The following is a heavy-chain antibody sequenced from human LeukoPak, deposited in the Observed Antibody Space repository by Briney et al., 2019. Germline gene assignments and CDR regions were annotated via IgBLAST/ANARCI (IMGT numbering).Heavy chain of an antibody. Sequence: GRSLRLSCAASGFTFDDYAMHWVRQAPGKGLEGVSGISWNSGSIDYADSVKGRFTISRDNAKNSLYLQMNSLRAEDMALYYCAKDLSAITGTTSSGFDYWGQGTLVTVSS. CDR2: ISWNSGSI. D-gene: IGHD1-7*01. CDR1: GFTFDDYA. V-gene: IGHV3-9*03. J-gene: IGHJ4*02. CDR3: AKDLSAITGTTSSGFDY.